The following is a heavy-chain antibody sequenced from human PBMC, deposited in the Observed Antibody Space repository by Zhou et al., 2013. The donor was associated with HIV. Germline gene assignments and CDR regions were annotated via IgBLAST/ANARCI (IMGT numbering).Heavy chain of an antibody. V-gene: IGHV1-18*01. Sequence: QVQLVQSGPEVKKSGASVKVSCKASGYTFITSGINWVRQAPGQGLEWMGWIDAYNGNTNYAQKLQGRVTMTTDTSTSTVYMELRSLRSDDTAVYYCARDRPYFDYWGQGTLVTVSS. CDR2: IDAYNGNT. D-gene: IGHD6-6*01. CDR1: GYTFITSG. CDR3: ARDRPYFDY. J-gene: IGHJ4*02.